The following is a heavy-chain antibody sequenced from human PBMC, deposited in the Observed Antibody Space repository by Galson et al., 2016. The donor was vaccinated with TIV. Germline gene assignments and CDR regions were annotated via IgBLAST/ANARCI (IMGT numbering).Heavy chain of an antibody. D-gene: IGHD7-27*01. CDR1: GNIFTWDY. Sequence: SVKVSCKASGNIFTWDYVHWVRQAPGQGLEWMGVIDPTYGGTTFAQKFQALVTMTRDTSTSTVYMEVSGLKSDHTAVYYCIRDLGRLRDFWGQGTLVTVSS. CDR3: IRDLGRLRDF. J-gene: IGHJ4*02. CDR2: IDPTYGGT. V-gene: IGHV1-46*03.